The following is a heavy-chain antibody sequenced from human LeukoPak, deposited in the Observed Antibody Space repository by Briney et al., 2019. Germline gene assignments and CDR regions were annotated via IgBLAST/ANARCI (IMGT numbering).Heavy chain of an antibody. J-gene: IGHJ4*02. CDR1: GFSLSNFA. V-gene: IGHV3-23*01. D-gene: IGHD5-12*01. Sequence: PGGSLRLSCAASGFSLSNFAMSWVRQAPGKGLEWVSGISSSDGTYYADSVKGRFTISRDNSKNTLSRQMNSLRANDTAVYFCARVVATIRSYSDYWGQGTLVTVSS. CDR2: ISSSDGT. CDR3: ARVVATIRSYSDY.